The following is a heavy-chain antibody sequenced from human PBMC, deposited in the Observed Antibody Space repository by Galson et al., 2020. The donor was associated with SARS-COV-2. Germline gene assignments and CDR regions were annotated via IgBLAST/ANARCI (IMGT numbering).Heavy chain of an antibody. J-gene: IGHJ6*02. CDR3: ARITMMTRWGTSSRWADGQDV. D-gene: IGHD3-22*01. Sequence: SETLSLTCAVYGGSFSAYYWTWIRQSPGKGLEWIGEINGSGITKYSPSLKSRVTISGDTSKNQFSLRLTSVTAADTAIYYCARITMMTRWGTSSRWADGQDVWGQGTTVTVSS. CDR2: INGSGIT. V-gene: IGHV4-34*01. CDR1: GGSFSAYY.